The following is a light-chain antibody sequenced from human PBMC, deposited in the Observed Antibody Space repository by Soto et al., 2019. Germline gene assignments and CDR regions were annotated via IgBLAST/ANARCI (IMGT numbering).Light chain of an antibody. CDR2: NAS. J-gene: IGKJ3*01. Sequence: DIQMPQSPSTLSASVGDIVTITCRASQSINTWVAWYQQKPGKAPRLLIHNASSLESGVPSRFSGSGSGTEFILTISSLQPEDFATYYCQQYYSPSISFGPGTKVD. CDR3: QQYYSPSIS. V-gene: IGKV1-5*01. CDR1: QSINTW.